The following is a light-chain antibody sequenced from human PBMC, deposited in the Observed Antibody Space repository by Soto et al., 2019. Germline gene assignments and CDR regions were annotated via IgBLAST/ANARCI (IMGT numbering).Light chain of an antibody. CDR3: KQYNSYPYT. CDR2: KAS. V-gene: IGKV1-5*03. J-gene: IGKJ5*01. Sequence: HMTQYPSTMSEDLRDRVTISCRASQSISSWLAWYQQKPGKAPKLLIYKASSLESGVPSRFSGSGSGTEFTLTISSLQPDDFATYYCKQYNSYPYTFGQGARLEI. CDR1: QSISSW.